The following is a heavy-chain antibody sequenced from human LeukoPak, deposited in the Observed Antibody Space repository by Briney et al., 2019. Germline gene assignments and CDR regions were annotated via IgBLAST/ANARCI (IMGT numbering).Heavy chain of an antibody. D-gene: IGHD3-16*01. J-gene: IGHJ4*02. Sequence: GGSLRLSCAASGFTFSSHWVHWVRQAPGKGLLWVSRINSDGSSTSYADSVKGRFTISRDNAKNTLYLQMDSLRAEDTAVYYCARSGGNYADYALYWGQGALVTVSS. V-gene: IGHV3-74*01. CDR2: INSDGSST. CDR1: GFTFSSHW. CDR3: ARSGGNYADYALY.